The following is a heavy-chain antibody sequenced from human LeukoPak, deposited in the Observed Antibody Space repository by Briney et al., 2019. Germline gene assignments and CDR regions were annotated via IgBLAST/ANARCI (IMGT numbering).Heavy chain of an antibody. CDR3: ARGLYCSGGSCYSDY. CDR2: MNPNSGNT. Sequence: GASVKVSCKASGYTFTSYDINWVRQATGQGLEWMGWMNPNSGNTGYAQKFKGRVTITRNTSISTAYMELSSLRSEDTAVYYCARGLYCSGGSCYSDYWGQGTLVTVSS. J-gene: IGHJ4*02. V-gene: IGHV1-8*01. D-gene: IGHD2-15*01. CDR1: GYTFTSYD.